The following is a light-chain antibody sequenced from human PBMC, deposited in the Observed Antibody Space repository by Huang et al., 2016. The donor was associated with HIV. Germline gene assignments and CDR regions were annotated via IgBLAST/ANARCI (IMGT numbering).Light chain of an antibody. CDR2: GAS. Sequence: EIVMTQSPATLSVSPGQRATLSCRASQSVSTNLAWYQQKPGQAPRLLIYGASTRATGSPAKFSGSGSGTEFTLTITSLQSEDFAIYYCQQYYNWPWTFGQGTKVEIK. CDR1: QSVSTN. V-gene: IGKV3-15*01. CDR3: QQYYNWPWT. J-gene: IGKJ1*01.